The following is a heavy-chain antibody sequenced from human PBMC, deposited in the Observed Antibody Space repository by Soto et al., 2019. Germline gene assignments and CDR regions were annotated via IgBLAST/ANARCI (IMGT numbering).Heavy chain of an antibody. Sequence: EVQLVESGGGLVQPGGSLRLSCEASGLTFSNYWMHWVRQAPGKGLVWVSRIHRDGTSTSYADSVKGRFTISRDNAKNTLYRQMNSLRAADTAVYSCASDGAYCGGDCYSLWYFDLWGRGTLVTVSS. D-gene: IGHD2-21*02. CDR3: ASDGAYCGGDCYSLWYFDL. V-gene: IGHV3-74*01. J-gene: IGHJ2*01. CDR2: IHRDGTST. CDR1: GLTFSNYW.